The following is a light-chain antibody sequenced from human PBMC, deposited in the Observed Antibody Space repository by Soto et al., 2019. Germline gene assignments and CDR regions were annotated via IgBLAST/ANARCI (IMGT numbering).Light chain of an antibody. CDR3: SSYSSTKTRV. V-gene: IGLV2-14*01. J-gene: IGLJ1*01. Sequence: QSVLTQPASVSGSPGQSITISCTGTSSDVGNYNYVSWYQHHPGKAPKVMIYEVRNRPSGVSNRFSVSKSGNTASLTISGLQAEDEADYYCSSYSSTKTRVFXTGTKVAVL. CDR2: EVR. CDR1: SSDVGNYNY.